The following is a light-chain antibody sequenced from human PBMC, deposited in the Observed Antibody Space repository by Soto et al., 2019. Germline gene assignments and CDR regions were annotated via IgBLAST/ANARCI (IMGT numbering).Light chain of an antibody. CDR2: AAS. Sequence: EIVLTQFPGTLSLSPGERATLSCRASQSVGSNYLAWYQQRPGQPPNLLIYAASNRATGIPDRFSGSGSGTDFTLTISRLEPEDFAVYYCQQSGSSPPTFGQGTKVDIK. CDR3: QQSGSSPPT. V-gene: IGKV3-20*01. J-gene: IGKJ1*01. CDR1: QSVGSNY.